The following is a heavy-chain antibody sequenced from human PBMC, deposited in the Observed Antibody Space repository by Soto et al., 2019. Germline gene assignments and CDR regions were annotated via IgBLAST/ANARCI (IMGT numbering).Heavy chain of an antibody. Sequence: PGGSLRLSCAASGFTFSSYAMHWVRQAPGKGLEWVAVISYDGSNKYYADSVKGRFTISRDNSKNTLYLQMNSLRAEDTAVYYCARVRVAAELNPFDYWGQGTLVTVSS. CDR1: GFTFSSYA. D-gene: IGHD2-15*01. J-gene: IGHJ4*02. CDR2: ISYDGSNK. CDR3: ARVRVAAELNPFDY. V-gene: IGHV3-30-3*01.